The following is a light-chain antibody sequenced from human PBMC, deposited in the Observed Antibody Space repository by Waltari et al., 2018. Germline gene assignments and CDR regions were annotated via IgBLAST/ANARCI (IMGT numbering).Light chain of an antibody. V-gene: IGKV3-20*01. Sequence: EIVLTQFPGTLSLSPGDRATLSCRASQIVSSTYLAWYQQKPGQAPRLLIFGASSRATAIPDRFSGSGSGTDFTLTISRLEPEDFAVYYCQQYGDSPITFGQGTRLEIK. J-gene: IGKJ5*01. CDR2: GAS. CDR1: QIVSSTY. CDR3: QQYGDSPIT.